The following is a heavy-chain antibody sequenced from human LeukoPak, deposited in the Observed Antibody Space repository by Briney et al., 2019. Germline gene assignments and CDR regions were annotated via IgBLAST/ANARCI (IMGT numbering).Heavy chain of an antibody. V-gene: IGHV1-18*01. CDR3: ARWVGDYVWGSYRYSYFDY. Sequence: ASVKVSCKASGYTFTSYGISWVRQAPGQGLEWMGWISAYNGNTNYAQKLQGRVTMTTDTSTSTAYMELRSLRSDDTAVYYCARWVGDYVWGSYRYSYFDYWGQGTRVTVSS. D-gene: IGHD3-16*02. CDR2: ISAYNGNT. J-gene: IGHJ4*02. CDR1: GYTFTSYG.